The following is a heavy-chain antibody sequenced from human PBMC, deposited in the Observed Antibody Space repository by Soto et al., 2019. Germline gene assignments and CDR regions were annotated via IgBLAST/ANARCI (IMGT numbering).Heavy chain of an antibody. CDR1: GYTFTSYY. CDR3: AREYRSTMIAVVITTSTSFDY. D-gene: IGHD3-22*01. Sequence: ASVKVSCKASGYTFTSYYMHWVRQAPGQGLEWMGIINPSGGSTSYAQKFQGRVTMTRDTSTSTVYMELSSLRSEDTAVYYCAREYRSTMIAVVITTSTSFDYWGQGTLVTVSS. V-gene: IGHV1-46*01. J-gene: IGHJ4*02. CDR2: INPSGGST.